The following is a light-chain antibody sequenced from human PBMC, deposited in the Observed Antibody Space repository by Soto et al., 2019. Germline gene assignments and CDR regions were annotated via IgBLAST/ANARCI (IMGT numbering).Light chain of an antibody. CDR1: SSNIGSNT. CDR3: AAWDDSLNAYVV. Sequence: QLVLTPPPSASGTPGQRVTISCSGSSSNIGSNTVNWYQQLPGTAPKLLIYSNNQRPSGVPDRFSGSKSGTSASLAISGLQSEDEADYYCAAWDDSLNAYVVFGGGTKLTVL. V-gene: IGLV1-44*01. CDR2: SNN. J-gene: IGLJ2*01.